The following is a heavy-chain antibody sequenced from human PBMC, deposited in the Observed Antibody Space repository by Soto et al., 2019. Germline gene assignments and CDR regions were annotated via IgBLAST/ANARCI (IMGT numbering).Heavy chain of an antibody. Sequence: SVKVSCKASGGTFSSYAISWVRQAPGQGLEWMGGINPIFGTANYAQKFQGRVTITADASTSTAYMELSSLRSEDTAVYYCARMGAHARYYYGMDVWGQGTTVTVSS. J-gene: IGHJ6*02. CDR1: GGTFSSYA. V-gene: IGHV1-69*13. CDR3: ARMGAHARYYYGMDV. CDR2: INPIFGTA.